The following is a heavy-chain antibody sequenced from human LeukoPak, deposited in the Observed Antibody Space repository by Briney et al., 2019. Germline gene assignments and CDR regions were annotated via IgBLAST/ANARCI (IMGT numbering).Heavy chain of an antibody. CDR3: ARSRIVGTTVPFDAFAI. Sequence: TGGSLRLSCAASGFTFSSYAMHWVRQAPGKGLEWVAVMSYDGSNKNYADAVKGRFTISRDNSKNTLYLQMSSLRAEDTSVYYCARSRIVGTTVPFDAFAIWGPGTMVTVSS. CDR1: GFTFSSYA. D-gene: IGHD1-26*01. V-gene: IGHV3-30-3*01. J-gene: IGHJ3*02. CDR2: MSYDGSNK.